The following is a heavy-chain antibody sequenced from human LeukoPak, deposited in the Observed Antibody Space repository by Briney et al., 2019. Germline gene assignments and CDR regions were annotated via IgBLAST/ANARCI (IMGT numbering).Heavy chain of an antibody. CDR3: ARQWLPNGYFDY. CDR2: VNPNSGVT. D-gene: IGHD6-19*01. CDR1: GYTFTAYF. V-gene: IGHV1-2*06. J-gene: IGHJ4*02. Sequence: ASVKVSCKASGYTFTAYFMHWVRQAPGQGLEWMGRVNPNSGVTNSIQKFQGRVTMARDTSISTAYMELSGLRSDDTAVYYCARQWLPNGYFDYWGQGTLVTVSS.